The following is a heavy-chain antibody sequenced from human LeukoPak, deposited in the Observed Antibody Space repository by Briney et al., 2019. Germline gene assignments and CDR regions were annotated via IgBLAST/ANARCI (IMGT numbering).Heavy chain of an antibody. CDR3: ARDKAYCGGDCYSDAFDI. V-gene: IGHV3-7*01. D-gene: IGHD2-21*02. J-gene: IGHJ3*02. Sequence: PGGSLRLSCAASGFTFSSYSMNWVRQAPGKGLEWVANIKQDGSEKYYVDSVKGRFTISRDNAKNSLYLQMNSLRAEDTAVYYCARDKAYCGGDCYSDAFDIWGQGTMVTVSS. CDR2: IKQDGSEK. CDR1: GFTFSSYS.